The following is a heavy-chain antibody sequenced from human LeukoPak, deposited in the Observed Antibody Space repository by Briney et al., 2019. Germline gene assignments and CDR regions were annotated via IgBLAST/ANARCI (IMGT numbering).Heavy chain of an antibody. J-gene: IGHJ6*03. CDR2: IRYDGSIQ. V-gene: IGHV3-30*02. D-gene: IGHD1-7*01. Sequence: GGSLRLSCAASGFTFRNYGIHWVRQAPGKGLEWVAFIRYDGSIQYYADSVKGRFTISRDNSKNTLYLQMNSLRAEDTAVYYCAKRRGLELLYYYYMDVWGKGTTVTVSS. CDR3: AKRRGLELLYYYYMDV. CDR1: GFTFRNYG.